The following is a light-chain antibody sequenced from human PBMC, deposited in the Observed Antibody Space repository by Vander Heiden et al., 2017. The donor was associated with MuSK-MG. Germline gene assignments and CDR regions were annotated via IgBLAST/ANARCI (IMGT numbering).Light chain of an antibody. CDR1: QSISSW. J-gene: IGKJ2*02. Sequence: DIQMTQSPSTLSASVGDRVTITCRASQSISSWLAWYQQKPGKAPKLLIYKASSLESGVPSRFSGSGSGTEFTLTISSLQPDDFATYYCQQYNSYSSCTFGQGTKLEIK. CDR2: KAS. CDR3: QQYNSYSSCT. V-gene: IGKV1-5*03.